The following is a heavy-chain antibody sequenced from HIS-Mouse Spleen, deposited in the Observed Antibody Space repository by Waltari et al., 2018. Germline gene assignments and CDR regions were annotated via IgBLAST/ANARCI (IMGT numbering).Heavy chain of an antibody. V-gene: IGHV1-2*02. J-gene: IGHJ6*02. D-gene: IGHD6-6*01. CDR3: ARVTSIAARPTYYYGMDF. Sequence: YAQKFQGRVTMTRDTSISTAYMELSRLRSDDTAVYYCARVTSIAARPTYYYGMDFWGQGTTVTVSS.